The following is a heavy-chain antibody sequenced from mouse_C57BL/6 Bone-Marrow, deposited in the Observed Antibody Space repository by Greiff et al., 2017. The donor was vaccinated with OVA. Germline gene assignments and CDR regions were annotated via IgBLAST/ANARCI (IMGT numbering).Heavy chain of an antibody. D-gene: IGHD4-1*01. CDR1: GFTFSSYA. CDR3: AKLNWDWYFDV. J-gene: IGHJ1*03. V-gene: IGHV5-4*01. CDR2: ISDGGSYT. Sequence: EVQRVESGGGLVKPGGSLKLSCAASGFTFSSYAMSWVRQTPEQRLEWVATISDGGSYTYYPDHVKGRFTISRDNAKNNLYLQMSHLKSEDTAMYDCAKLNWDWYFDVWGTGTTVTVSS.